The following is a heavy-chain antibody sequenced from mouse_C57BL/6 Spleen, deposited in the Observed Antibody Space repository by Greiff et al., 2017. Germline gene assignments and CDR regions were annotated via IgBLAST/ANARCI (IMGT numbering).Heavy chain of an antibody. CDR3: AREQLRPGYFDY. Sequence: EVKLEESGPGMVKPSQSLSLTCTVTGYSITSGYDWHWIRHFPGNKLEWMGYISYSGSTNYNPSLKSRISITHDTSKNHFFLKLNSVTTEDTATYYCAREQLRPGYFDYWGQGTTLTVSS. V-gene: IGHV3-1*01. CDR1: GYSITSGYD. D-gene: IGHD3-2*02. J-gene: IGHJ2*01. CDR2: ISYSGST.